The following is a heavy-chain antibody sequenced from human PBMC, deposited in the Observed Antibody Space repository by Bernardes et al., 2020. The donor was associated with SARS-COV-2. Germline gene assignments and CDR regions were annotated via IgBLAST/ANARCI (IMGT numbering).Heavy chain of an antibody. V-gene: IGHV3-74*01. CDR1: GFTFSSYW. D-gene: IGHD2-2*01. Sequence: GGSLRLSCAASGFTFSSYWMQWVRQAPGKGLVWVSRINTDGSITNYADSVKGRFTISRDNAKNTLYLQMNSLRAEDTAVYYCAPYCSSTSCYRTVHNWFDPWGQGTLVTVSS. CDR2: INTDGSIT. J-gene: IGHJ5*02. CDR3: APYCSSTSCYRTVHNWFDP.